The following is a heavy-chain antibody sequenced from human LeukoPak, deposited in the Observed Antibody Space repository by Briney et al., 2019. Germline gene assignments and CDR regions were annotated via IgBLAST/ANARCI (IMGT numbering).Heavy chain of an antibody. CDR2: INPNSGGT. Sequence: ASVKVSCKASGYTFTGYYMHWVRQAPGQGLEWMGWINPNSGGTNYAQKFQGRVIMTRDTSISTAYMELSRLRSDDTAVYYCARDPSGGQSPGDYWGQGTLVTVSS. V-gene: IGHV1-2*02. CDR1: GYTFTGYY. J-gene: IGHJ4*02. CDR3: ARDPSGGQSPGDY. D-gene: IGHD4-23*01.